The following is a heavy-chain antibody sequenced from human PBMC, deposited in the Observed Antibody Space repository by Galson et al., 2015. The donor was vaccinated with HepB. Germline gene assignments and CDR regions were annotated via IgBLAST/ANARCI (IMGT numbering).Heavy chain of an antibody. D-gene: IGHD6-19*01. J-gene: IGHJ4*02. CDR3: TRGSYSSGWYRYPFDY. Sequence: SLRLSCAASGFTFGDYAMSWFRQAPGKGLEWVGFIRSKAYGGTTEYAASVKGRFTISRDDSKSIAYLQMNSLKTEDTAVYYCTRGSYSSGWYRYPFDYWGQGTLVTVSS. CDR2: IRSKAYGGTT. CDR1: GFTFGDYA. V-gene: IGHV3-49*03.